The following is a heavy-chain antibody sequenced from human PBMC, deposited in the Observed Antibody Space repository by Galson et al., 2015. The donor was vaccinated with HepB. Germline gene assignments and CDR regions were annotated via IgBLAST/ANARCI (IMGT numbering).Heavy chain of an antibody. V-gene: IGHV1-3*01. CDR2: INAGKGNT. CDR1: GYTFTNHA. J-gene: IGHJ4*02. D-gene: IGHD1-26*01. CDR3: ARDWDQTPPRWYFDY. Sequence: SVKVSCKASGYTFTNHAMHWVRQAPGQGLEWMGWINAGKGNTHYSEKFQGRVTITRDTSASTAYMELSSLTSEDTAVYYCARDWDQTPPRWYFDYWGQGTLVTVSS.